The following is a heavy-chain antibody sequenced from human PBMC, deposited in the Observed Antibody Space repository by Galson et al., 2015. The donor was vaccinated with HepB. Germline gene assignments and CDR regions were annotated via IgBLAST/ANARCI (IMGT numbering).Heavy chain of an antibody. Sequence: ETLSLTCTVSGGSISSYYWSWIRQPPGKGLEWIGYIYYSGSTNYNPSLKSRVTISVDTSKNQFSLKLSSVTAADTAVYYCARKDFWSGHFDYWGQGTLVTVSS. CDR3: ARKDFWSGHFDY. CDR1: GGSISSYY. D-gene: IGHD3-3*01. CDR2: IYYSGST. J-gene: IGHJ4*02. V-gene: IGHV4-59*08.